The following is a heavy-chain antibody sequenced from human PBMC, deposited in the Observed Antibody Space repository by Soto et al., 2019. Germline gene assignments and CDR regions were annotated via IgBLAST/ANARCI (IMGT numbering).Heavy chain of an antibody. J-gene: IGHJ4*02. D-gene: IGHD3-9*01. CDR1: GGSISSSSYY. V-gene: IGHV4-39*01. CDR3: ARPYYDILTGYYYFDY. Sequence: QLQLQESGPGLVKPSETLSLTCTVSGGSISSSSYYWGWIRQPPGKGLEWIGSIYYSGSTYYNPSLKSRVTISVDTSKNQFSLKLSSVTAADTAVYYCARPYYDILTGYYYFDYWGQGILVTVSS. CDR2: IYYSGST.